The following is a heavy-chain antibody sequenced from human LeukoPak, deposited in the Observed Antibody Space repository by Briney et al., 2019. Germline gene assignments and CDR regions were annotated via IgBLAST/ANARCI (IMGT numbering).Heavy chain of an antibody. CDR3: AKSPAGYNWNYDY. V-gene: IGHV3-23*01. J-gene: IGHJ4*02. CDR2: ISGGGGST. D-gene: IGHD1-7*01. Sequence: GGSLRLSCAASGFTVSNNYMNWVRQAPGKGLEWVSTISGGGGSTYYADSVKGRFTISRDNSKNTLYLQMNSLRAEDTAVYYCAKSPAGYNWNYDYWGQGTLVTVSS. CDR1: GFTVSNNY.